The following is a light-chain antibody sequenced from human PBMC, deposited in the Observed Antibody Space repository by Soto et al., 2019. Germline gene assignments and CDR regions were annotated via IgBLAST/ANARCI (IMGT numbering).Light chain of an antibody. CDR2: AAS. Sequence: IVSTLSRATLSFPPGERATPSCSASQSVVSDYLAWYQPKPGQAPRILIFAASGRATGIPDRFSGSGSGTDFTLTISRLEPEDVAAYYCQQYGSLSWTSGQGTKG. CDR3: QQYGSLSWT. J-gene: IGKJ1*01. V-gene: IGKV3-20*01. CDR1: QSVVSDY.